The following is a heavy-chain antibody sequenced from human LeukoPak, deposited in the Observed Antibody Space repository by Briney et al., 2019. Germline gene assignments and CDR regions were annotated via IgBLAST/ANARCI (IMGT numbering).Heavy chain of an antibody. Sequence: ASVKVSCKVSGYTPTELSMHWVRQAPGKGLEWMGGFDPEDGETIYAQKFQGRVTMTEDTSTDTAYMELSSLRSEDTAVYYCAKGGKWDVTPFDYWGQGTLVTVSS. CDR2: FDPEDGET. CDR1: GYTPTELS. CDR3: AKGGKWDVTPFDY. V-gene: IGHV1-24*01. J-gene: IGHJ4*02. D-gene: IGHD1-26*01.